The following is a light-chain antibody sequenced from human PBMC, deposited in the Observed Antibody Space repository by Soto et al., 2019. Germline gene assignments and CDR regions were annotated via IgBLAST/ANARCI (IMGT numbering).Light chain of an antibody. V-gene: IGLV2-14*01. CDR3: GSYTARSTHV. J-gene: IGLJ1*01. CDR1: RDDIGAYDY. CDR2: EVT. Sequence: QSALTQPASVSGSPGQSITISCAGTRDDIGAYDYVSWYQQHPGNAPKLLVYEVTNRPSGVSDRFSGSKSGNTASLTISGLQAEDEADYYCGSYTARSTHVFGSGTKVTVL.